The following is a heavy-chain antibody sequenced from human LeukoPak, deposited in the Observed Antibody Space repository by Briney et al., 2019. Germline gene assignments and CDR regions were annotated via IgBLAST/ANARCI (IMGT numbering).Heavy chain of an antibody. CDR2: IYPGDSDT. CDR3: ARQRGYSGYDIRGEDYYYYYGMDV. V-gene: IGHV5-51*01. D-gene: IGHD5-12*01. CDR1: GYRFTSYW. Sequence: GESLKISCKGSGYRFTSYWIGWVRQMPGKGLGWMGIIYPGDSDTRYSPSFQGQVTISADKSISTAYLQWSSLKASDTAMYYCARQRGYSGYDIRGEDYYYYYGMDVWGKGTTVTVSS. J-gene: IGHJ6*04.